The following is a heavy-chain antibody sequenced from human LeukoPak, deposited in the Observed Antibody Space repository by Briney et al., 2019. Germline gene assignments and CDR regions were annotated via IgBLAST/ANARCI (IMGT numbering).Heavy chain of an antibody. J-gene: IGHJ4*02. CDR1: EFSVGSNY. CDR3: AKNGEWELLCY. Sequence: GGSLRLSCAASEFSVGSNYMTWVRQAPGKGLEWVSAISGSGGSTYYADSVKGRFTISRDNSKNTLYLQMNSLRAEDTAVYYCAKNGEWELLCYWGQGTLVTVSS. V-gene: IGHV3-23*01. D-gene: IGHD1-26*01. CDR2: ISGSGGST.